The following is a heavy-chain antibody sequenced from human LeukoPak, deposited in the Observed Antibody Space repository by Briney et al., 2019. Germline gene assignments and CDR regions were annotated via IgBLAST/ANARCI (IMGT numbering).Heavy chain of an antibody. CDR1: GFTFSTFA. J-gene: IGHJ4*02. V-gene: IGHV3-21*04. Sequence: GGSLRLSCEASGFTFSTFAMIWVGQPPGKGLEWVSSIFPSGGEIHYADSVRGRFTISRDNAKNSLYLQMNSLRAEDTALYHCARDHDYDSGSYPLDYWGQGTLVTVSS. CDR3: ARDHDYDSGSYPLDY. CDR2: IFPSGGEI. D-gene: IGHD3-10*01.